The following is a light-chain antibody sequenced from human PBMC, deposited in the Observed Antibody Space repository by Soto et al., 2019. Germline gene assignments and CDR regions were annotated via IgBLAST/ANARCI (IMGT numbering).Light chain of an antibody. CDR1: TSNVGTYT. V-gene: IGLV1-44*01. CDR2: TNI. J-gene: IGLJ2*01. Sequence: QSVLTQPPSASGTPGQRVTISCSGSTSNVGTYTVDWYQQVPGAAPKLLIYTNINRPSGVPDRFSASKSGTSASLAITGLQAGDEADYYCQSYDSSLSGVVFGGGTKLTVL. CDR3: QSYDSSLSGVV.